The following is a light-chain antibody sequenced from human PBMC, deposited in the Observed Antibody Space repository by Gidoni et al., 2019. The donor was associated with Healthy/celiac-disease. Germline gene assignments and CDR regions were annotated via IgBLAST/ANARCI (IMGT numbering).Light chain of an antibody. V-gene: IGLV2-23*01. CDR3: CSYAGSSTYVV. CDR1: SSDVGSYNL. Sequence: QSALTQPASGSGSPGTSITISCTGTSSDVGSYNLVSWYQQHPGKAPKLMIYEGSKRPSGVSNRFSGSKSCNTASLTISGLQAEDEADYYCCSYAGSSTYVVFGRGTKLTVL. CDR2: EGS. J-gene: IGLJ2*01.